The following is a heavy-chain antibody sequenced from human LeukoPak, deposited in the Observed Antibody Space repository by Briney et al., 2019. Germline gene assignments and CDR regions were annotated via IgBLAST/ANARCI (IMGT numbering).Heavy chain of an antibody. J-gene: IGHJ6*02. CDR3: ARGGRGSSSHYYYGMDV. V-gene: IGHV1-46*01. CDR2: INPSGGST. D-gene: IGHD6-6*01. Sequence: ASVKVSCKASGYTFTSYYMHWVRQAPGQGLEWMGVINPSGGSTSYAQKFQGRVTMTRDTSTSPVYMELSSLRSEDTAVYYCARGGRGSSSHYYYGMDVWGQGTTVTVSS. CDR1: GYTFTSYY.